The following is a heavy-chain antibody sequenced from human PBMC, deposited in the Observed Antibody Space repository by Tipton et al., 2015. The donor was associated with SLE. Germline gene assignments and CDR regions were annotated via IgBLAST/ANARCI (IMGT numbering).Heavy chain of an antibody. J-gene: IGHJ4*02. D-gene: IGHD2-21*01. V-gene: IGHV3-33*06. CDR1: GFTFSNYG. Sequence: RSLRLSCAASGFTFSNYGMHWVRQAPGKGLEWVAVIWYDGSNKYYADSVKGRFTISRDNSKNTLYLQMSSLRAEDTAVYYCAKDRGYGGAFFDYWGQGTLVTVSS. CDR2: IWYDGSNK. CDR3: AKDRGYGGAFFDY.